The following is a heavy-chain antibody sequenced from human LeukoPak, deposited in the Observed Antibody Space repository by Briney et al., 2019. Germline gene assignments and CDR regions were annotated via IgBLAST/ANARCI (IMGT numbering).Heavy chain of an antibody. J-gene: IGHJ4*02. Sequence: PSETLSLTCTVSGGSISSGGYYWGWIRQHPGKGLEWIGHIYYSGSTYYNPSLKSRVTISVDTSKNQFSLKLSSVTAADTAVYYCARSRSGYYGDVDYWGQGTLATVSS. CDR1: GGSISSGGYY. CDR2: IYYSGST. V-gene: IGHV4-31*03. CDR3: ARSRSGYYGDVDY. D-gene: IGHD3-3*01.